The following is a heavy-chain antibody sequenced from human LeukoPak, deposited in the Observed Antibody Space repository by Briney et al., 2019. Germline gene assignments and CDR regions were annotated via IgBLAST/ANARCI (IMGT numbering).Heavy chain of an antibody. CDR3: AKGAGGFSYYNWFDP. D-gene: IGHD5-18*01. CDR1: GGSISSSPYY. CDR2: IYYSGTT. V-gene: IGHV4-39*07. Sequence: SETLSLTCTVSGGSISSSPYYWGWIRQPPGKGLEWIGSIYYSGTTHYSPSLESRVTISVDTSKNQFSLKLASVTAADTAIYYCAKGAGGFSYYNWFDPWGQGTLVTVSS. J-gene: IGHJ5*02.